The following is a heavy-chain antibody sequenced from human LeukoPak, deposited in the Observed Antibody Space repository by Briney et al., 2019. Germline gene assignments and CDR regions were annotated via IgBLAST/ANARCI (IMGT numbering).Heavy chain of an antibody. V-gene: IGHV3-9*01. CDR3: AKDSGYRAYYYGMDV. Sequence: PGRSLRLSCAASGFTFDDYAMHWVRQAPGKGREWVAGISWNSGSIGYADSVKGRFTISRDNAKNSLYLQMNSLRAEDTALYYCAKDSGYRAYYYGMDVWGQGTTVTVSS. J-gene: IGHJ6*02. CDR1: GFTFDDYA. D-gene: IGHD5-18*01. CDR2: ISWNSGSI.